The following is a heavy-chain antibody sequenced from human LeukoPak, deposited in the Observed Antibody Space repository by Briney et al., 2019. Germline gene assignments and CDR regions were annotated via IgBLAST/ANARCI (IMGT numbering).Heavy chain of an antibody. CDR2: IIPIFGTA. CDR1: GGTFSSYA. D-gene: IGHD3-9*01. V-gene: IGHV1-69*13. Sequence: ASVKVSCKASGGTFSSYAISWVRQAPGQGLEWMGGIIPIFGTANYAQKFQGRVTITADESTSTAYMKLSRLRSDDTAVYYCANILTGTSSRSFDIWGQGTMVTVSS. CDR3: ANILTGTSSRSFDI. J-gene: IGHJ3*02.